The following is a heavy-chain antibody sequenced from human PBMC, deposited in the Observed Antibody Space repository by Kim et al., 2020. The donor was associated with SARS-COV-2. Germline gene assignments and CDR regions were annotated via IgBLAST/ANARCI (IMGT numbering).Heavy chain of an antibody. D-gene: IGHD6-19*01. CDR3: AREGILGSSGWYDWFFVL. V-gene: IGHV3-13*04. CDR1: GSTFSSFD. CDR2: IGVGGDT. J-gene: IGHJ2*01. Sequence: GGSLRLSCAASGSTFSSFDMHWVRQGAGKGLEWVSAIGVGGDTYYPDSVKGRFTISRENAKNSLYLQMNSLTAGDTAVYYCAREGILGSSGWYDWFFVLWGRGTLVTVSS.